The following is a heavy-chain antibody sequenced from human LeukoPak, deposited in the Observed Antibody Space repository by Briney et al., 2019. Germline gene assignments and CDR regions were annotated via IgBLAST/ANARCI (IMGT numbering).Heavy chain of an antibody. CDR1: GRSISSGSYY. Sequence: SQTLSLTCTVSGRSISSGSYYWSWIRQPAGKGLEWIGRIYTSGSTNYNLSLKSRVTISVDTSKNQFSLKLSYVTAADTAVHHCARDDYGMDVWGQGTTVTVSS. CDR2: IYTSGST. CDR3: ARDDYGMDV. J-gene: IGHJ6*02. V-gene: IGHV4-61*02.